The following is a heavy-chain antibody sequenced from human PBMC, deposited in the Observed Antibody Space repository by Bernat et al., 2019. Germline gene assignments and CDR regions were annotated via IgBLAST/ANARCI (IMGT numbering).Heavy chain of an antibody. CDR1: GFTFSNYG. CDR3: ARDGGISSSWPRYSDY. D-gene: IGHD6-13*01. CDR2: IWYDGSNK. V-gene: IGHV3-33*01. Sequence: QVQLVESGGGVVQPGRSLRLSCAASGFTFSNYGMHWVRQAPGKGLEWVAVIWYDGSNKYYADSVKGRFTISRENSKNTLYLQMNSLRAEDPAVYYCARDGGISSSWPRYSDYWGQGTLVTVSS. J-gene: IGHJ4*02.